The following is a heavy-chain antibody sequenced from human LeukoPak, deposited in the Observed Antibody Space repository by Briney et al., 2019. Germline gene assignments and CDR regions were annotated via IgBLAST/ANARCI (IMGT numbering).Heavy chain of an antibody. D-gene: IGHD3-16*02. V-gene: IGHV4-39*07. CDR1: GGSISSSSYY. J-gene: IGHJ6*03. CDR2: IYYSGST. Sequence: SETLSLTCSVSGGSISSSSYYWGWIRQPPGKGLEWILSIYYSGSTYYNPSLKSRVTISVDTSKNQFSLKLSSVTAADTAVYYCARVPLSYYMDVWGKGTTVTVSS. CDR3: ARVPLSYYMDV.